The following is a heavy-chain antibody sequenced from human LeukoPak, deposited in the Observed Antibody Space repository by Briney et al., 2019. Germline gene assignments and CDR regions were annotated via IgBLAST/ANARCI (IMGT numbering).Heavy chain of an antibody. V-gene: IGHV3-30*18. D-gene: IGHD6-13*01. CDR3: AKDLFLQSVSSSWYPDY. Sequence: GGSLRLSCAASGFTFSSCGMHWVRQAPGKGLEWVAVISYDGSNKYYADSVKGRFTISRDNSKNTLYLQMNSLRAEDTAVYYCAKDLFLQSVSSSWYPDYWGQGTLVTVSS. CDR2: ISYDGSNK. J-gene: IGHJ4*02. CDR1: GFTFSSCG.